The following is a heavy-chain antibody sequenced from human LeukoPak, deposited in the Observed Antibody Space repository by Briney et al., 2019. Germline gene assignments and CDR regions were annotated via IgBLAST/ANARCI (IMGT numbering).Heavy chain of an antibody. Sequence: PSETLSLTCAVYGGSFSGYYWSWIRQPPGKGLEWIGEINHSGSTNYNPSLKSRVTISVDTSKNQFSLKLSSVTAADTAVYYCARRVAAAGLPYYYYYMDVWGKGTTVTVSS. D-gene: IGHD6-13*01. CDR1: GGSFSGYY. V-gene: IGHV4-34*01. CDR3: ARRVAAAGLPYYYYYMDV. J-gene: IGHJ6*03. CDR2: INHSGST.